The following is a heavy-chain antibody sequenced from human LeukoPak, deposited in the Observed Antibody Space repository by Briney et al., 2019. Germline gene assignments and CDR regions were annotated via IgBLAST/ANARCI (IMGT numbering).Heavy chain of an antibody. D-gene: IGHD6-25*01. CDR1: GFTFSSYG. J-gene: IGHJ5*02. CDR2: ISYDGSNK. V-gene: IGHV3-30*18. Sequence: GGSLRLSCAASGFTFSSYGMHWVRQAPGKGLEWVAVISYDGSNKYYADSVKGRFTISRDNSKNTLYLQMNSLRAEDTAVYYCAKEWPSGDWFDPWGQGTLVTVSS. CDR3: AKEWPSGDWFDP.